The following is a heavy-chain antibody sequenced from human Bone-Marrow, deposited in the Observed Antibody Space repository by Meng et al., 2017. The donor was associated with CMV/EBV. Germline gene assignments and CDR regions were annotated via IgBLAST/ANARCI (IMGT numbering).Heavy chain of an antibody. CDR3: ALGYCSRINCYLGDQ. V-gene: IGHV1-69*16. D-gene: IGHD2-2*01. CDR2: IIPVIGTP. J-gene: IGHJ4*02. CDR1: GGSIGRYT. Sequence: SVKVSCKASGGSIGRYTISWVRQAPGHGLEWMGGIIPVIGTPNYAQKFRGAITIVTDESTGTASMELNSLRPEDTAVYYCALGYCSRINCYLGDQWVQGTLVTVSS.